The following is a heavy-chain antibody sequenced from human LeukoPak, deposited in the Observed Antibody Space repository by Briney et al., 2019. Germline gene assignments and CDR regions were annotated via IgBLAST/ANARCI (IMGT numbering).Heavy chain of an antibody. D-gene: IGHD3-16*02. CDR2: INAYDGNT. CDR3: ARVSLGYHHYGLDV. Sequence: ASVTVSCQASGYTFIAYGVSWVRQAPGLGLEWMGWINAYDGNTKYAQKYQGRLSMTTDTSTSTAYMDLGSLRSDDTAVYYCARVSLGYHHYGLDVWGQGTTVSVSS. V-gene: IGHV1-18*01. CDR1: GYTFIAYG. J-gene: IGHJ6*02.